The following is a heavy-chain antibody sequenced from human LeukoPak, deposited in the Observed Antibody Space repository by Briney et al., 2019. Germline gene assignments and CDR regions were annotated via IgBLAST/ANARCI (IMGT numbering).Heavy chain of an antibody. D-gene: IGHD3-22*01. J-gene: IGHJ4*02. CDR3: AGLVGRYSSGLYHYYFDY. Sequence: SGTLSLTCTVSGDSINSLDLWSWVRQPPGKGLEWIGEMYLSGTTHSNPSVKSRVTISIDKSKNQFFLNLSSVTAADTAVYYCAGLVGRYSSGLYHYYFDYWGQGTLVTVSS. CDR2: MYLSGTT. CDR1: GDSINSLDL. V-gene: IGHV4-4*02.